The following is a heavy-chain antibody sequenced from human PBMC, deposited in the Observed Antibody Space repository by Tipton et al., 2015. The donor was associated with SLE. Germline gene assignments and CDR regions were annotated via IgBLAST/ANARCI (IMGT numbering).Heavy chain of an antibody. CDR3: ARGRGSNSSGHY. D-gene: IGHD6-6*01. CDR2: IDHSGST. V-gene: IGHV4-34*01. Sequence: TLSLTCAVYGGSFSGYYWSWIRQPPGKGLEWIGEIDHSGSTNYNPSLKSRVTISVDTSKNQFSLKLSSVTAADTAVYYCARGRGSNSSGHYWGQGTLVTVSS. J-gene: IGHJ4*02. CDR1: GGSFSGYY.